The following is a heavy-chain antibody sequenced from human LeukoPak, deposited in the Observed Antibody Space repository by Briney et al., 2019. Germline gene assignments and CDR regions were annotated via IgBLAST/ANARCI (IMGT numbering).Heavy chain of an antibody. Sequence: GGSLRLSCAASGFTFVDYAMHWVRQAPGKGLEWVSGISWNSGSIGYADSVKGRFTISRDNAKNSLYLQMNSLRAEDTALYYCAKDKSAGGARAGTHCGSFDDWGQGTLVTVSS. J-gene: IGHJ4*02. CDR3: AKDKSAGGARAGTHCGSFDD. D-gene: IGHD6-19*01. CDR2: ISWNSGSI. V-gene: IGHV3-9*01. CDR1: GFTFVDYA.